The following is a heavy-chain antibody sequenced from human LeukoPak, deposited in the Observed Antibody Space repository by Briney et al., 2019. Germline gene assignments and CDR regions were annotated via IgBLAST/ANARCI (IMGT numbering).Heavy chain of an antibody. CDR1: GFTFDDYA. D-gene: IGHD6-13*01. Sequence: PGRSLRLSCAASGFTFDDYAMHWLRQAPGKGLEWVSGISWNSGSIGYAGSVKGRFTISRDNAKNSLYLQMNSLRAEDTALYYCANLAAAGLDAFDIWGQGTMVTVSS. V-gene: IGHV3-9*01. CDR2: ISWNSGSI. J-gene: IGHJ3*02. CDR3: ANLAAAGLDAFDI.